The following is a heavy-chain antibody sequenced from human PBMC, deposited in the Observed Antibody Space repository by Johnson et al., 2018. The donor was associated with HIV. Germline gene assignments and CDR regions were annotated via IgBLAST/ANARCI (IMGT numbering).Heavy chain of an antibody. J-gene: IGHJ3*02. V-gene: IGHV3-30*02. CDR3: AKGGPVLQFLEWLPGRAFDI. CDR2: IRYDGSNK. D-gene: IGHD3-3*01. CDR1: GFTFNTYG. Sequence: VQLVESGGGVVQPGGSLRLSCAASGFTFNTYGMHWVRQAPGKGLEWVAFIRYDGSNKYYADSVKGRFTISRDNSKNTLYLQMNSLRAEDTAVYYCAKGGPVLQFLEWLPGRAFDIWGQGTMVTVSS.